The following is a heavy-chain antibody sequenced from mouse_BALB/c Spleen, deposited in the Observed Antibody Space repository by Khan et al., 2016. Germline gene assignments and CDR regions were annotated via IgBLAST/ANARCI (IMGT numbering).Heavy chain of an antibody. CDR2: IDPPNDNT. D-gene: IGHD1-1*01. CDR1: GFSIQDTY. Sequence: VQLQQSGAELVKPVASVKLSCTASGFSIQDTYIHWVRQRPEQGLDWIGRIDPPNDNTKYDPKFQGKATITADTSSNTVYLQLSSLTYEDTAVYYCARMYYGDYWGQGTTLTVSS. V-gene: IGHV14-3*02. CDR3: ARMYYGDY. J-gene: IGHJ2*01.